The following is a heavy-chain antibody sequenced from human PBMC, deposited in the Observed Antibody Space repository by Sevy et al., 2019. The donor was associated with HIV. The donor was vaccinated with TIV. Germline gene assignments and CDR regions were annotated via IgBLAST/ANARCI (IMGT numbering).Heavy chain of an antibody. CDR1: GFTFSSYW. CDR3: ARGRIFGVVIYYFDY. V-gene: IGHV3-7*01. J-gene: IGHJ4*02. CDR2: IKQDGSEK. Sequence: GGSLRLSCAASGFTFSSYWMSWVRQAPGKGLEWVANIKQDGSEKYYVDSVKGRFTISRDNAKNSLYLQMNSLRAEDTAVYYCARGRIFGVVIYYFDYWGQGTLVTVS. D-gene: IGHD3-3*02.